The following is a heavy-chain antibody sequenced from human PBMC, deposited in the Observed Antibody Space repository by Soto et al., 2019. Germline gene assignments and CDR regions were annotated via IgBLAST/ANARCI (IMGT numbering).Heavy chain of an antibody. CDR3: ARSGYSYGPNPLLY. Sequence: GASVKVSCKASGYTFSNYGFSWVRQAPGQGLEWMGWISGYNGNTNYAERLQGRVTMTTDTSTSTAYMELKSLRYDDTAVYYCARSGYSYGPNPLLYWGQGTLVTVSS. D-gene: IGHD5-18*01. J-gene: IGHJ4*02. CDR2: ISGYNGNT. V-gene: IGHV1-18*01. CDR1: GYTFSNYG.